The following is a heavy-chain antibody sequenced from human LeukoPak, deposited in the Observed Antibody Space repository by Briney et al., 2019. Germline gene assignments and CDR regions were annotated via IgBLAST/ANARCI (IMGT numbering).Heavy chain of an antibody. D-gene: IGHD6-19*01. Sequence: GGSLRLSCAASGFTFSSYEMNWVRQAPGKGLEWVSYISSSGSTIYYADSEKGRFTISRDNAKNSLYLQMNSLRAEDTAVYYCARGPYSSGIGWEGYYYYMDVWGKGTTVTVSS. J-gene: IGHJ6*03. CDR3: ARGPYSSGIGWEGYYYYMDV. CDR1: GFTFSSYE. CDR2: ISSSGSTI. V-gene: IGHV3-48*03.